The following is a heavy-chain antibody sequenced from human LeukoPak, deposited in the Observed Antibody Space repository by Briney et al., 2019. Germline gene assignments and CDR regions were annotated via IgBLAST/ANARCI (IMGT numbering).Heavy chain of an antibody. CDR3: ARDGGPTTSARYYFYYGMDV. J-gene: IGHJ6*02. CDR2: IYTSGST. D-gene: IGHD2/OR15-2a*01. Sequence: SETLSLTCNVSGGSISSYHWSWIRQPAGKGLEWIGRIYTSGSTNYNPSLKSRVTMSVDTSKNRFTLKLSSVTAADTAVYYCARDGGPTTSARYYFYYGMDVWGQGTTVIVS. V-gene: IGHV4-4*07. CDR1: GGSISSYH.